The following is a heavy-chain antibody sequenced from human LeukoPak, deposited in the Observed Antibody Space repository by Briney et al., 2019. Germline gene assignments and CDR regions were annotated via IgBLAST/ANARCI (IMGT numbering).Heavy chain of an antibody. CDR3: AREMNSGYDEGGLEY. V-gene: IGHV1-2*02. D-gene: IGHD5-12*01. CDR1: GYTLTELS. J-gene: IGHJ4*02. CDR2: INPNSGGT. Sequence: ASVKVSCKVSGYTLTELSMHWVRQAPGQGLEWMGWINPNSGGTNYAQNFQGRVTLTRDTSISTAYMELSRLRSDDTAVYYCAREMNSGYDEGGLEYWGQGTLVTVPS.